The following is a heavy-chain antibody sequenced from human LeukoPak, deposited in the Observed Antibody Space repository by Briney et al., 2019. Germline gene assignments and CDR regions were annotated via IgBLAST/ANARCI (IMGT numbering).Heavy chain of an antibody. D-gene: IGHD4-23*01. CDR3: ARDYGGSSPFDF. CDR2: IRYAGSTK. CDR1: GFTFSSYG. Sequence: GGSLRLSCAASGFTFSSYGMHWVRQAPGKGLEWVAFIRYAGSTKYYADSVKGRFTISRDNSKNTLYLQMNSLRAEDTAVYYCARDYGGSSPFDFWGQGTLVTVSS. V-gene: IGHV3-30*02. J-gene: IGHJ4*02.